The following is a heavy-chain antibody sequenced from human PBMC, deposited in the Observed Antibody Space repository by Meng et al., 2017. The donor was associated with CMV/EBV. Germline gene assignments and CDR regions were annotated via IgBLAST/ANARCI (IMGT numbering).Heavy chain of an antibody. V-gene: IGHV3-21*01. J-gene: IGHJ4*02. Sequence: GGSLRLSCAASGFTFSSYSMNWVRQAPGKGLEWVSSISSSSSYIYYADSVKGRFTISRDNAKNSLYPQMNSLRAEDTAVYYCARLYLPLEFDYWGQGTLVTVSS. D-gene: IGHD2-2*02. CDR3: ARLYLPLEFDY. CDR1: GFTFSSYS. CDR2: ISSSSSYI.